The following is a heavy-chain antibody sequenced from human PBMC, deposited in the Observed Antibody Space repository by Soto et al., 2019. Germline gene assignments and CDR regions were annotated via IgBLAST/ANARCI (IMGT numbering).Heavy chain of an antibody. J-gene: IGHJ4*02. V-gene: IGHV3-23*01. Sequence: EVQLLESGGGLVQPGGSLRLSCAASGFTFSSYAMSWVRQAPGKGLEWVSAISGSGGSTYYADSVKGRFTISRDNSKNTLYLQMNRLIAEDTAVYYCAKRRESSYGCFDYWRQGTLVTVSS. CDR3: AKRRESSYGCFDY. CDR1: GFTFSSYA. CDR2: ISGSGGST. D-gene: IGHD5-18*01.